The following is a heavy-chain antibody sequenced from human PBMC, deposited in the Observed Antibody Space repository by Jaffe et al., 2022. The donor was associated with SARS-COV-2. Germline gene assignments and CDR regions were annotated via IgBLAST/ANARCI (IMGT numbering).Heavy chain of an antibody. J-gene: IGHJ4*02. CDR1: GFTFSSYA. V-gene: IGHV3-23*04. CDR3: AKVPWYSIAAASRVAFDY. Sequence: EVQLVESGGGLVQPGGSLRLSCAASGFTFSSYAMSWVRQAPGRGLEWVSGIGGGDDSTYYADSVKGRFTVSRDKSKNTLYLQMNSLRVDDTAVYYCAKVPWYSIAAASRVAFDYWGQGTLVTVSS. CDR2: IGGGDDST. D-gene: IGHD6-13*01.